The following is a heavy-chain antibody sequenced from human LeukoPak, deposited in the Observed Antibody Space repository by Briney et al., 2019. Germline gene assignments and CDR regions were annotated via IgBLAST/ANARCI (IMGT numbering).Heavy chain of an antibody. CDR3: ARGNRAEYQLLVFYYFDY. V-gene: IGHV4-59*01. CDR2: IYYSGST. J-gene: IGHJ4*02. CDR1: GGSISSYY. Sequence: SETLSLTCTVSGGSISSYYWSWIRQPPGKGLEWIGYIYYSGSTNYNPSLKSRVTISVDTSKNQFSLKLSSVTAADTAVYYCARGNRAEYQLLVFYYFDYWGQRTLVTVSS. D-gene: IGHD2-2*01.